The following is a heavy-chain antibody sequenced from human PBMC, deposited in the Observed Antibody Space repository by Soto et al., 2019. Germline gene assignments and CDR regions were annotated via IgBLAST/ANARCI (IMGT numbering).Heavy chain of an antibody. V-gene: IGHV1-18*01. J-gene: IGHJ5*02. CDR3: ARVDRNYDFWSGYQYNNWFDP. CDR1: GYTFTIYG. Sequence: ASVKVSCKASGYTFTIYGIIWVRQAPGQGLEWMGWISAYNGNTNYAQKLQGRVTMTTDTSTSTAYMELRSLRSDDTAVYYCARVDRNYDFWSGYQYNNWFDPWGQGTLVTVSS. D-gene: IGHD3-3*01. CDR2: ISAYNGNT.